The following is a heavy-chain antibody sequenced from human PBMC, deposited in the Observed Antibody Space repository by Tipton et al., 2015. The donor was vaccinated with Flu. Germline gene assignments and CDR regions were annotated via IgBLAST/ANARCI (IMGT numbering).Heavy chain of an antibody. Sequence: LRLSCTVSGGSISSYYWSWIRQPPGKGLEWIGYIYYSGITNYNPSLKSRVTISVDTSKNQFSLKLSSVTAADTAVYYRARVYYDSSGYTDAFDIWGQGTMVTVSS. CDR3: ARVYYDSSGYTDAFDI. D-gene: IGHD3-22*01. V-gene: IGHV4-59*01. CDR2: IYYSGIT. J-gene: IGHJ3*02. CDR1: GGSISSYY.